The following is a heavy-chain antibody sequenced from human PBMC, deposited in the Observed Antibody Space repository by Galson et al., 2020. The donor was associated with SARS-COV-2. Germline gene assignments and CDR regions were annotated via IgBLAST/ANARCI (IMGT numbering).Heavy chain of an antibody. J-gene: IGHJ4*02. CDR1: GGSVRSGTYY. CDR3: AREPVAVAGYYFDY. Sequence: SETLSLTCTVSGGSVRSGTYYWNWIRQPPGKGLEWIGFIYYSGSTNYNPSLKSRVTISVDTSKNQFSLKLSSVTAADTAVYYCAREPVAVAGYYFDYWGQGTLVTVSS. CDR2: IYYSGST. V-gene: IGHV4-61*01. D-gene: IGHD6-19*01.